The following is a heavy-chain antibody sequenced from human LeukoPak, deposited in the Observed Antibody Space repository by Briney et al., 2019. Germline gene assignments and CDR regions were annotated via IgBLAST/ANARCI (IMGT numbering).Heavy chain of an antibody. CDR1: GGSFSGYY. CDR3: ARGFRYYDSSGYYYPAFDI. D-gene: IGHD3-22*01. Sequence: SETLSLTCAVYGGSFSGYYWSWIRQPPGKGLEWIGEINHSGSTNYNPSLKSRVTISVDTSKNQFSLKLSPVTAADTAVYYCARGFRYYDSSGYYYPAFDIWGQGTMVTVSS. V-gene: IGHV4-34*01. CDR2: INHSGST. J-gene: IGHJ3*02.